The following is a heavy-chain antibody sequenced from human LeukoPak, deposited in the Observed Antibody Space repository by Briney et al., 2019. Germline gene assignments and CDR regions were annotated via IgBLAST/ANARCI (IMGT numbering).Heavy chain of an antibody. Sequence: SVKVSCKASGYTFTSYDINWVRQATGQGGEGMGRIIPIFGTANYAQKFQGRVTITTDESTSTAYMELSSLRSEDTAVYYCARDCSGGSCYSLYYYYMDVWGKGTTVTVSS. D-gene: IGHD2-15*01. CDR3: ARDCSGGSCYSLYYYYMDV. J-gene: IGHJ6*03. CDR1: GYTFTSYD. V-gene: IGHV1-69*05. CDR2: IIPIFGTA.